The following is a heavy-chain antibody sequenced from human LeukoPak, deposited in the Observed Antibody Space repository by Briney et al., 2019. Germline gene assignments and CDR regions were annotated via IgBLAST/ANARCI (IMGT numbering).Heavy chain of an antibody. CDR2: IYTGDSDT. J-gene: IGHJ6*03. D-gene: IGHD4-23*01. V-gene: IGHV5-51*01. Sequence: GEGLEISWKAAGYLFTSYWIGWGRQMPGKGLEWRGIIYTGDSDTRYSPSFEGQGTITADKTSRTSYLQWSSLKASDTAMYYCARHIPKPTMVKRGSYYYMDFWGKGTTVTVSS. CDR1: GYLFTSYW. CDR3: ARHIPKPTMVKRGSYYYMDF.